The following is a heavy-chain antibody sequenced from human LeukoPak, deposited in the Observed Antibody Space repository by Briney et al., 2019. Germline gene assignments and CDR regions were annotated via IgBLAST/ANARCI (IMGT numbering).Heavy chain of an antibody. J-gene: IGHJ4*02. CDR1: GGPISSGGYY. D-gene: IGHD3-22*01. Sequence: PSETLSLTCTVSGGPISSGGYYWSWIRQHPGKGLEWIGYIYYSGSTYYNPSLKSRVTISVDTSKNQFSLKLSSVTAADTAVYYCARAVYYYDSSGSFDYWGQGTLVTVSS. CDR3: ARAVYYYDSSGSFDY. CDR2: IYYSGST. V-gene: IGHV4-31*03.